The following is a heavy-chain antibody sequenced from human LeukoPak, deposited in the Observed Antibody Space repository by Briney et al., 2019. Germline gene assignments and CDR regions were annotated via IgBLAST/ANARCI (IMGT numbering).Heavy chain of an antibody. J-gene: IGHJ6*04. CDR2: IDPSDSYT. D-gene: IGHD6-13*01. CDR1: GYSFTSYW. V-gene: IGHV5-10-1*01. Sequence: GESLRISCKGSGYSFTSYWISWVRRMPGKGLEWMGRIDPSDSYTNYSPSFQGHVTISADKSISTAYLQWSSLKASDTAMYYCARGIAAADNKSPWDYYYGMDVWGKGTTVTVSS. CDR3: ARGIAAADNKSPWDYYYGMDV.